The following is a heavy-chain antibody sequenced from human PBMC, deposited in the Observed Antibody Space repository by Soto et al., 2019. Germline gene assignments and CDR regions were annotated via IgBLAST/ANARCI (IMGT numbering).Heavy chain of an antibody. CDR2: INQDGSEK. V-gene: IGHV3-7*04. CDR1: GFTFSTYW. J-gene: IGHJ6*02. Sequence: GGSLRLSCAASGFTFSTYWMDWVRQTPGKGLEWVANINQDGSEKNYVDSVKGRFTISRDNAKNSLYLQMNSLRAEDTAVYYCARALLYSSSWTYDYYYYYGMDVWGQGTTVTVSS. CDR3: ARALLYSSSWTYDYYYYYGMDV. D-gene: IGHD6-13*01.